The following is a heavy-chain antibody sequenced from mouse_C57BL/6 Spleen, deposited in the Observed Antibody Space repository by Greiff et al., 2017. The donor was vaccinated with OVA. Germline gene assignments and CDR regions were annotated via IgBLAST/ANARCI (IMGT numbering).Heavy chain of an antibody. Sequence: EVQRVESGGGLVKPGGSLKLSCAASGFTFSSYAMSWVRQTPEKRLEWVATISDGGSYTYYPDNVKGRFTISRDNAKNNLYLQMSHLKSEDTAMYYCAREDSSGAYYYAMDYWGQGTSVTVSS. CDR3: AREDSSGAYYYAMDY. CDR1: GFTFSSYA. J-gene: IGHJ4*01. CDR2: ISDGGSYT. D-gene: IGHD3-2*02. V-gene: IGHV5-4*01.